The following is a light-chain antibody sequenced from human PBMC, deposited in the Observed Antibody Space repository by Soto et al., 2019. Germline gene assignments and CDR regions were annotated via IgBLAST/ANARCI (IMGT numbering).Light chain of an antibody. CDR2: AAS. Sequence: VIWMTQSPSLLSASTGDRVTISCLMSQGISSYLAWYQQKPGKAPKLLIYAASALQSGVPSRFSGSGSGTEFTLTISSLQPEDFATYYCQQLNSYPITFGQGTRLEI. CDR3: QQLNSYPIT. CDR1: QGISSY. J-gene: IGKJ5*01. V-gene: IGKV1D-8*03.